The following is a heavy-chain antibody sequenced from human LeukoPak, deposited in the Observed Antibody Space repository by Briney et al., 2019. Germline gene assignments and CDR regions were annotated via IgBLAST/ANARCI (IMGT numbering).Heavy chain of an antibody. D-gene: IGHD3-10*01. V-gene: IGHV3-15*07. Sequence: GGSLRLSCAASGFTFSNAWMNWVRQAPGKGLEWVGRIKSKTDGGTTDYAAPVKGRLTISRDDSKNTLYLQMNSLKTEDTAVYYCTTTVLWFGEYGGDYWGQGTLVTVSS. CDR1: GFTFSNAW. J-gene: IGHJ4*02. CDR2: IKSKTDGGTT. CDR3: TTTVLWFGEYGGDY.